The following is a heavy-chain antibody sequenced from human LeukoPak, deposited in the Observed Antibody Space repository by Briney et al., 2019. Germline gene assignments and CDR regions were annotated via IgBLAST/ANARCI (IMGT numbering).Heavy chain of an antibody. CDR2: INPDGSKK. CDR3: ATAPAAADSS. D-gene: IGHD6-13*01. CDR1: GFTFSRFW. J-gene: IGHJ5*02. Sequence: GGSLRLSCVASGFTFSRFWMTWVRQAPGEGLEWVANINPDGSKKTYVDSVKGRFTISRDNAKNSLYLQMSSLRAEDTAVYYCATAPAAADSSWGQGTLVAVPS. V-gene: IGHV3-7*01.